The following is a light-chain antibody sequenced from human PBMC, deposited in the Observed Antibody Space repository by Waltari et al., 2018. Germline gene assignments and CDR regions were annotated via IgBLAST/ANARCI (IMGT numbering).Light chain of an antibody. CDR2: AAS. J-gene: IGKJ3*01. CDR1: QGIRID. V-gene: IGKV1-17*01. Sequence: DIQMTQSPSSLSASVGDRATISCRASQGIRIDLGWYQQKPGQTPKLLIYAASSVKSRVPSRFSGSGARTVFTLTISSLQPEDFASYYCLRHSNYPFTFGPGTKVDIK. CDR3: LRHSNYPFT.